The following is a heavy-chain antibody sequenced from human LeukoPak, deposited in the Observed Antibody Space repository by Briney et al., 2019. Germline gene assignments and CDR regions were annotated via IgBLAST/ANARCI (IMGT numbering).Heavy chain of an antibody. CDR1: SGSLSDKY. J-gene: IGHJ4*02. V-gene: IGHV4-34*01. CDR2: INPSGRT. Sequence: SETLSLTCGVYSGSLSDKYWSWIRQPPGKGLEWIGEINPSGRTNYNPSLKSRVTISVDTSKNQFSLKLSSVTAADTAVYYCARGIGLLDYWGQGTLVTVSS. CDR3: ARGIGLLDY. D-gene: IGHD3/OR15-3a*01.